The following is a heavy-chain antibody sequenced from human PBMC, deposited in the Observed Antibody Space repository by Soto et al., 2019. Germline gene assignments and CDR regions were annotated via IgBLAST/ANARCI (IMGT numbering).Heavy chain of an antibody. CDR1: GGSFSGYY. CDR3: AIADCGGDCYSGYFQH. Sequence: PSETLSLTCAVYGGSFSGYYWSWIRQPPGKGLEWIGEINHSGSTNYNPSLKSRVTISVDTSKNQFSLKLSSVTAADTAVYYCAIADCGGDCYSGYFQHGGQGTLVTVSS. V-gene: IGHV4-34*01. D-gene: IGHD2-21*02. J-gene: IGHJ1*01. CDR2: INHSGST.